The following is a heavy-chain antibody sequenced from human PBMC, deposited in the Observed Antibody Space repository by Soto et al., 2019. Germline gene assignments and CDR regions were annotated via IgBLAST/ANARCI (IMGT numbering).Heavy chain of an antibody. D-gene: IGHD1-1*01. V-gene: IGHV1-69*13. CDR2: IIPIFGTA. J-gene: IGHJ4*02. CDR3: ARTGDGHHDFLDY. Sequence: GASVKVSCKASGGTFSSYAISWVRQAPGQGLEWTGGIIPIFGTANYAQKFQGRVTITADESTSTAYMELSSLRVDDTAVYYCARTGDGHHDFLDYWGQGALVTVSS. CDR1: GGTFSSYA.